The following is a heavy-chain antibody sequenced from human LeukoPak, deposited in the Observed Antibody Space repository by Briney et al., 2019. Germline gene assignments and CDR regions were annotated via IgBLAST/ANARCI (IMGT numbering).Heavy chain of an antibody. D-gene: IGHD3-22*01. V-gene: IGHV3-74*01. CDR2: ISDDGSYT. CDR3: ARDYYDSSGEVLWDY. CDR1: GFSFSSHW. J-gene: IGHJ4*02. Sequence: PGGSLRLSCAASGFSFSSHWVHWVRQAPGKGLVWVSRISDDGSYTSNVDSVKGRFAISRDNAKNSLYLQMNSLRAEDTAVYYCARDYYDSSGEVLWDYWGQGTLVTVSS.